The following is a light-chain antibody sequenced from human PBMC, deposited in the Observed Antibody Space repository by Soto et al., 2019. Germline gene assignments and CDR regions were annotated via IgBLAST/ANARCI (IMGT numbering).Light chain of an antibody. Sequence: DIQMTQSPSSLSASVGNRVTITCRASQHISTYLNWYQQKPGKAPKLLIYAASSLQSGVPSRFSGSASGTDFTLTIHSLQPEDFATYFCQQSYTSPVTFGQGTRLEIK. V-gene: IGKV1-39*01. CDR2: AAS. J-gene: IGKJ5*01. CDR3: QQSYTSPVT. CDR1: QHISTY.